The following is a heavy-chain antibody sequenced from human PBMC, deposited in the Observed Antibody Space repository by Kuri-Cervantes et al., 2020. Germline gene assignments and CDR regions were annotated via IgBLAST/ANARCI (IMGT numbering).Heavy chain of an antibody. CDR2: ISSSSSYI. CDR1: GFTFSSYS. J-gene: IGHJ6*02. CDR3: ARYMVRGIYYGMDV. Sequence: GESLKISCAASGFTFSSYSMNWVRQAPGKGLEWVSSISSSSSYIYYADSVKGRFTISRDSSKNTLFLQMNSLRADDTAVYYCARYMVRGIYYGMDVWGQGTTVTVSS. V-gene: IGHV3-21*04. D-gene: IGHD3-10*01.